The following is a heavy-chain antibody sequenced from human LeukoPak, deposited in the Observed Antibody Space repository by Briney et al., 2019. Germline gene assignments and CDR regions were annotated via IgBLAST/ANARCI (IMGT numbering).Heavy chain of an antibody. CDR1: GGSISSSSYY. CDR3: AREGGNPAYYYYYMDV. V-gene: IGHV4-39*07. Sequence: SETLSLTCAVSGGSISSSSYYWGWIRQPPGKGLEWIGSVYYIGGTYYNPSLKRRVTISVDTSKNQFSLNLSSVTAADTAVYYCAREGGNPAYYYYYMDVWGKGTTVTVSS. CDR2: VYYIGGT. D-gene: IGHD4-23*01. J-gene: IGHJ6*03.